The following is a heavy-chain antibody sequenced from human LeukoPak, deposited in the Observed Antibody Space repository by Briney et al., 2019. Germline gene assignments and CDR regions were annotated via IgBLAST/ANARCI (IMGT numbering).Heavy chain of an antibody. J-gene: IGHJ6*02. V-gene: IGHV1-18*01. CDR1: GYTFTSYG. D-gene: IGHD6-19*01. Sequence: ASVKVSCKASGYTFTSYGISWVRQAPGQGLEWMGWISAYNGNTNYAQKLQGRVPMTTDTSTSTAYMELRSLRSDDTAVYYCARDRAYSSGWYDNYYYGMDVWGQGTTVTVSS. CDR2: ISAYNGNT. CDR3: ARDRAYSSGWYDNYYYGMDV.